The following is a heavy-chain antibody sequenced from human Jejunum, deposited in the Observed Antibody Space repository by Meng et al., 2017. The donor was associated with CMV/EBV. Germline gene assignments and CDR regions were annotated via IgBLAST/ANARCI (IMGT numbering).Heavy chain of an antibody. D-gene: IGHD3-22*01. CDR1: GNTFSSYG. CDR2: INTNTGNP. CDR3: ARGDYYDSSGLDY. V-gene: IGHV7-4-1*02. Sequence: VHLVESGFECKKPGASVKVSCNASGNTFSSYGMNWVRQAPGQGLEWMGWINTNTGNPTYAQGFTGRFVFSLDTSVSTAYLQISSLKAEDTAVYYCARGDYYDSSGLDYWGQGTLVTVSS. J-gene: IGHJ4*02.